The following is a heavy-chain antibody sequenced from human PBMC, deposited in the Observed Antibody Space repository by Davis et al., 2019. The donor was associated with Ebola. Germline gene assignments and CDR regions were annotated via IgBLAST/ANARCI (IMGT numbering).Heavy chain of an antibody. CDR3: AADEGEILWFGELNV. CDR1: GYTFTGYY. Sequence: ASVKVSCKASGYTFTGYYMHWVRQAPGQGLEWMGRINPNSGGTNYAQKFQGRVTMTRDTSISTAYMELSRLRSDDTAVYYCAADEGEILWFGELNVWGQGTTVTVSS. J-gene: IGHJ6*02. V-gene: IGHV1-2*06. D-gene: IGHD3-10*01. CDR2: INPNSGGT.